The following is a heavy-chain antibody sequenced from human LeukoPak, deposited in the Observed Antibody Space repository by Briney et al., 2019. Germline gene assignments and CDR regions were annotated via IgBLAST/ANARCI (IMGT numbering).Heavy chain of an antibody. CDR3: ARGPPGRYCSSTSCNPDWFDP. J-gene: IGHJ5*02. Sequence: GGSLRLSCAASGFTFSSYAMNWVRQAPGKGLEWVSSISSSSSYIYYADSVKGRFTISRDNTKNSLYLQMNSLRAEDTAVYYCARGPPGRYCSSTSCNPDWFDPWGQGTLVTVSS. CDR2: ISSSSSYI. D-gene: IGHD2-2*01. V-gene: IGHV3-21*01. CDR1: GFTFSSYA.